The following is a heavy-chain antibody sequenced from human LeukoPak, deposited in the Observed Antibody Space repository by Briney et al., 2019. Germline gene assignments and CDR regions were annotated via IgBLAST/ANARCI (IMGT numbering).Heavy chain of an antibody. V-gene: IGHV3-74*01. CDR1: EFTISNYW. Sequence: GGSLILSCVASEFTISNYWMHWDRQAPGKGPVWVSRINIDGSSTIYADSVKGRFTISRDNAKNTLSLQMNSLRAEDTAVYYCARGFRRSSSSSGYYYYGMDVWGQGTTVTVSS. J-gene: IGHJ6*02. CDR2: INIDGSST. CDR3: ARGFRRSSSSSGYYYYGMDV. D-gene: IGHD6-6*01.